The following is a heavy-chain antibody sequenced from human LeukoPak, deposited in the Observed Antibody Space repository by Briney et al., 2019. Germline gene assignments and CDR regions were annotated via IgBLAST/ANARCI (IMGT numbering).Heavy chain of an antibody. CDR1: GFTFSSYD. CDR3: AEMEGSSWYPQYFQH. Sequence: GGSLRLSCAASGFTFSSYDMHWVRQATGKGLEWVSAIGTAGDTYYPGSVKGRFTISRENAKNSLYLQMNSLRAEDTAVYFCAEMEGSSWYPQYFQHWGQGTLVTVSS. V-gene: IGHV3-13*01. CDR2: IGTAGDT. J-gene: IGHJ1*01. D-gene: IGHD6-13*01.